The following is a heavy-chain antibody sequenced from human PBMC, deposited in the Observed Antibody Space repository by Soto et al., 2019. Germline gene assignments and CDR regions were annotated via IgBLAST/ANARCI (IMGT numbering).Heavy chain of an antibody. V-gene: IGHV3-23*01. D-gene: IGHD1-26*01. CDR1: GFTFRGYA. J-gene: IGHJ4*02. CDR2: ISAIGDSR. CDR3: AKRRILGAKTTDF. Sequence: GGSLRLSCAASGFTFRGYAMDWVRQAPGEGLEWLSGISAIGDSRDYADSVKGRFTITRDNSRNTVHLQMNSLRDEDTALYYCAKRRILGAKTTDFWGPGTLVTVSS.